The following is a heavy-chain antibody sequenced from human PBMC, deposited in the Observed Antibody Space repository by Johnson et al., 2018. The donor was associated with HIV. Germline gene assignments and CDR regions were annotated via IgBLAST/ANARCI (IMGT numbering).Heavy chain of an antibody. J-gene: IGHJ3*02. V-gene: IGHV3-30*19. CDR3: AKGCRWLLERTYAFDI. D-gene: IGHD3-22*01. Sequence: QVQLVESGGGVVQPGGSLRLSCAASGFTFSSYGMHWVRQAPGKGLEWVAVISYDGSDKYYADSVKGRFTISRDNSRNTVYLQMNSLRVEDTAVYYCAKGCRWLLERTYAFDIWGQGTMVTVSS. CDR1: GFTFSSYG. CDR2: ISYDGSDK.